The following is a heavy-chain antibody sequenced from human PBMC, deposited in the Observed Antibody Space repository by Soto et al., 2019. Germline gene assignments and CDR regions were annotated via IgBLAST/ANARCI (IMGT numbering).Heavy chain of an antibody. CDR1: GYTFTSYG. CDR2: ISAYNGNT. Sequence: ASVKVSCKASGYTFTSYGISWVRQAPGQGLEWMGWISAYNGNTNYAQKLQGRVTMTTDTSTSTAYMELRSLRSDDTAVYYCARDILGITMIVVDYYGMDVWGQGTTVTVSS. CDR3: ARDILGITMIVVDYYGMDV. D-gene: IGHD3-22*01. J-gene: IGHJ6*02. V-gene: IGHV1-18*01.